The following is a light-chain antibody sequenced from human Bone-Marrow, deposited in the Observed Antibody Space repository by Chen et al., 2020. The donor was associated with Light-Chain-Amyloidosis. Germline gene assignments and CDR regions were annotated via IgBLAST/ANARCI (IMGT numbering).Light chain of an antibody. CDR3: QSADSSGTYEVI. CDR1: DLPTKY. CDR2: RDT. Sequence: YELTQPPSVSVSPGTTARITCSGDDLPTKYAYWYQQKPGQAPVLVIHRDTERPSGISERFSGSSSGTTATLTISGVQAEDEADYHCQSADSSGTYEVIFGGGTKLTVL. V-gene: IGLV3-25*03. J-gene: IGLJ2*01.